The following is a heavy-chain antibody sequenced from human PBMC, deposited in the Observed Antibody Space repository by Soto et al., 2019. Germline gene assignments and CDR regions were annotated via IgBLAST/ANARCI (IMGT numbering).Heavy chain of an antibody. CDR3: AREGLCSSTSCYGGNFGFDP. CDR2: INHSGST. D-gene: IGHD2-2*01. CDR1: GGSFSGYY. J-gene: IGHJ5*02. V-gene: IGHV4-34*01. Sequence: SETLSLTCAVYGGSFSGYYWSWIRQPPGKGLEWIGEINHSGSTNYNPSLKSRVTISVDTSKNQFSLKLSSVTAADTAVYYCAREGLCSSTSCYGGNFGFDPWGQGTLVTVSS.